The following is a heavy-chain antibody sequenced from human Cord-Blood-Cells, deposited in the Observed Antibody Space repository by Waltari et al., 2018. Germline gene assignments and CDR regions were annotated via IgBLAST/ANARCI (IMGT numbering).Heavy chain of an antibody. Sequence: EVQLVESGGGLIQPGGSLRLSCAASGFTVSSNYMSWVRQAPGKGLEGVSVSDSGGSTYDADSVKGRFTISRDNSKNTLYLQMNSLRAEDTAVYYCARAVTSCYYFDYWGQGTLVTVSS. J-gene: IGHJ4*02. CDR1: GFTVSSNY. V-gene: IGHV3-53*01. D-gene: IGHD2-2*01. CDR2: SDSGGST. CDR3: ARAVTSCYYFDY.